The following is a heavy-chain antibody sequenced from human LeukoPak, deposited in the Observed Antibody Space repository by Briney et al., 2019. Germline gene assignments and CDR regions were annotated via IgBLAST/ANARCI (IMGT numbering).Heavy chain of an antibody. CDR1: GFTFDDYG. V-gene: IGHV3-20*04. D-gene: IGHD4-17*01. J-gene: IGHJ4*02. CDR2: INWNGGST. CDR3: TTDRDYGDYYPLDY. Sequence: GGSLRLSCAASGFTFDDYGMSWVRHAPGKGLEWVSGINWNGGSTGYADSVKGRFTISRDNAKTSLYLQMNSLRAEDTALYYCTTDRDYGDYYPLDYWGQGTLVTVSS.